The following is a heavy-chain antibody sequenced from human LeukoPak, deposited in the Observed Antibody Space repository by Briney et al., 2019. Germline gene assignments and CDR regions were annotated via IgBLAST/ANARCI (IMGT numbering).Heavy chain of an antibody. CDR2: ISSSSSNI. Sequence: GGSLRLSCAASGFDFSTYSIDWVRQAPGKGLEWVSYISSSSSNIYHADSVKGRFTISRDNAKNSLHLQMNSLRAEGTAVYYCARVGRSGWTVDYWGQGTLVTVSS. D-gene: IGHD6-19*01. CDR1: GFDFSTYS. CDR3: ARVGRSGWTVDY. V-gene: IGHV3-48*04. J-gene: IGHJ4*02.